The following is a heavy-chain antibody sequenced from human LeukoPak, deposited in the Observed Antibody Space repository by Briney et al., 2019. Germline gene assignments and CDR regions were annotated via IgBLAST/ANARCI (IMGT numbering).Heavy chain of an antibody. CDR3: ARDPLPPVTDAFDI. D-gene: IGHD1-14*01. CDR1: GFTSSSYA. J-gene: IGHJ3*02. V-gene: IGHV3-23*01. CDR2: ISADSGST. Sequence: GGSLRLSCVASGFTSSSYAMNWVRQAPGKGLEWVSDISADSGSTYYADSVKGRFTISRDNAKNSLYLQMNSLRAEDTAVYYCARDPLPPVTDAFDIWGQGTMVTVSS.